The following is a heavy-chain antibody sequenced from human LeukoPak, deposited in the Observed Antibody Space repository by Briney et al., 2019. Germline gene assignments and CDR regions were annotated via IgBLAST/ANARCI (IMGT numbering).Heavy chain of an antibody. J-gene: IGHJ6*03. Sequence: GGSLRLSCAASGFTFSNYAMTWVRQAPGKGLEWVGRIKSKTDGGTTDYAAPVKGRFTISRDDSKNTLYLQMNSLKTEDTAVYYCTTDPFFYYYYYMDVWGKGTTVTVSS. CDR2: IKSKTDGGTT. V-gene: IGHV3-15*01. D-gene: IGHD3-16*01. CDR1: GFTFSNYA. CDR3: TTDPFFYYYYYMDV.